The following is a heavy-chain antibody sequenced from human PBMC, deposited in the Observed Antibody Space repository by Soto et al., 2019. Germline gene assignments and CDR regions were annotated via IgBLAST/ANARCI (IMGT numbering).Heavy chain of an antibody. CDR1: GFTFSSYW. CDR2: INGDGSRT. D-gene: IGHD1-26*01. V-gene: IGHV3-74*01. J-gene: IGHJ4*02. CDR3: ARGASGRYYVDY. Sequence: GGSLRLSCAASGFTFSSYWMHWVRQAPGKGLVWVSRINGDGSRTDYADSVRGRFAVSRDNAENTLFLQMNSLRAEDMAVYYCARGASGRYYVDYWGQGTLVTVSS.